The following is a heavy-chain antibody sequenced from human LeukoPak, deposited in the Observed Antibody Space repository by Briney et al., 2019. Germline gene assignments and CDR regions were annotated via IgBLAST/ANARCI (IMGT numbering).Heavy chain of an antibody. CDR1: GFTFSSYG. V-gene: IGHV3-30*02. CDR2: IRYDGSNK. Sequence: PGGSLRLSCAASGFTFSSYGMHWVRQAPGKGLEWVAFIRYDGSNKYYADSVKGRFTISRDNSKNTLYLQMNSLRAEDTAVYYCAPGEYYYDSSGYQDYWGQGTLVTVSP. CDR3: APGEYYYDSSGYQDY. D-gene: IGHD3-22*01. J-gene: IGHJ4*02.